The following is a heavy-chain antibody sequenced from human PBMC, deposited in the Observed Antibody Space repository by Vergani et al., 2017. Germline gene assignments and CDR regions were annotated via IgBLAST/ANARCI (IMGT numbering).Heavy chain of an antibody. V-gene: IGHV3-33*08. D-gene: IGHD1-1*01. J-gene: IGHJ4*02. Sequence: VQLLESGGGLVQPGGSLRLSCAASGFTFSSYGMHWVRQAPGKGLEWVAVIWYDGSNKYYADSVKGRFTISRDNSKNTLYLQMNSLRAEDTAVYYCASGETGTDFDYWGQGTLVTVSS. CDR3: ASGETGTDFDY. CDR2: IWYDGSNK. CDR1: GFTFSSYG.